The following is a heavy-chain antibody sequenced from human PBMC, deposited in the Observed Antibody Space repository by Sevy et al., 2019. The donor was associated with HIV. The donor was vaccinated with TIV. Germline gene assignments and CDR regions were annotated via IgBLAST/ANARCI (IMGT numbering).Heavy chain of an antibody. Sequence: GGSLRLSCAASGFTFSSYSMNWVRQAPGKGLEWVSSISSSSSYIYYADSVKGRFTISRDNAKNSLYLQMNSLRAEDTAVYYCARDLSYGLPFFDDWGQGTLVTVSS. D-gene: IGHD5-18*01. CDR1: GFTFSSYS. V-gene: IGHV3-21*01. CDR3: ARDLSYGLPFFDD. CDR2: ISSSSSYI. J-gene: IGHJ4*02.